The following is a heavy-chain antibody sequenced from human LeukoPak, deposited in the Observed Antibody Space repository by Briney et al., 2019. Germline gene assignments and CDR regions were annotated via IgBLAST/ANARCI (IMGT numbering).Heavy chain of an antibody. Sequence: ASVKVSCKASGYTFTGYYMHWVRQAPGQGLEWMGWISAYNGNTNYAQKLQGRVTMTTDTSTSTAYMELRSLRSDDTAVYYCAREGGYDYWFDPWGQGTLVTVSS. J-gene: IGHJ5*02. CDR2: ISAYNGNT. D-gene: IGHD5-12*01. V-gene: IGHV1-18*04. CDR3: AREGGYDYWFDP. CDR1: GYTFTGYY.